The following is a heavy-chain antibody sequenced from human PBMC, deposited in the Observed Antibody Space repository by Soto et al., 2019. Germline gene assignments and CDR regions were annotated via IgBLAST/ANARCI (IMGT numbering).Heavy chain of an antibody. CDR1: GDSINSDKYY. V-gene: IGHV4-39*01. J-gene: IGHJ4*02. CDR2: IYYRGNT. Sequence: PSETLSLTCSFSGDSINSDKYYLGWIRQPPGKGLEWIGSIYYRGNTYYNPSLQTRVTISLDKSKSQFSLKLTSVTAADSAVYFCARLEGLATISYYFDFWGQGALVTVSS. D-gene: IGHD3-9*01. CDR3: ARLEGLATISYYFDF.